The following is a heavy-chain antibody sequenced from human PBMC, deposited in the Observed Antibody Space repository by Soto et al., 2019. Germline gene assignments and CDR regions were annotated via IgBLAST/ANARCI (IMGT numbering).Heavy chain of an antibody. V-gene: IGHV1-69*01. CDR1: GGTFNKFA. CDR2: IIPIFETP. Sequence: HLVQSGAEVKKPGSSVRVSCKTSGGTFNKFAFTWVRQAPGQGPEWMGGIIPIFETPKLALKFQGRVTITADESTKTAQMELSDLRSHDTAVYYWVRGLMETGYYPVLFEPWGEGALVSVSS. D-gene: IGHD3-9*01. CDR3: VRGLMETGYYPVLFEP. J-gene: IGHJ5*02.